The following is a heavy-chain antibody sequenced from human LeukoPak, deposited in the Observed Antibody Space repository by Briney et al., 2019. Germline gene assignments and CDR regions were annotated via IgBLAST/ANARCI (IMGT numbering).Heavy chain of an antibody. D-gene: IGHD1-26*01. V-gene: IGHV1-69*05. Sequence: GASVKVSCKASGGTFSSYAISWVRQAPGQGLEWMGGIIPIFSTANYAQKFQGRVTITTDESTSMAYMELSSLRSEDTAVYYCARGSGSYYVEPFDDWGQGTLVTV. CDR1: GGTFSSYA. CDR3: ARGSGSYYVEPFDD. J-gene: IGHJ4*02. CDR2: IIPIFSTA.